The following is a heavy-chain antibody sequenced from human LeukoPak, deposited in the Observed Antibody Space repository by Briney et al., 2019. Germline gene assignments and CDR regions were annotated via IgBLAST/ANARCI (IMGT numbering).Heavy chain of an antibody. J-gene: IGHJ4*02. CDR3: AKVHLGAGLHPLYFDY. Sequence: PGGSLRLSCAASGFTFSSYSMNWVRQAPGKGLEWVSAISGSGGSTYYADSVKGRFTISRDNSKNTLYLQMNSLRAEDTAVYYCAKVHLGAGLHPLYFDYWGQGTLVTVSS. V-gene: IGHV3-23*01. CDR2: ISGSGGST. CDR1: GFTFSSYS. D-gene: IGHD3-16*01.